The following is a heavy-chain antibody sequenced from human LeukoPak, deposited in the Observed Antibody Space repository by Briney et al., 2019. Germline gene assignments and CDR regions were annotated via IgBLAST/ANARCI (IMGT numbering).Heavy chain of an antibody. D-gene: IGHD3-22*01. V-gene: IGHV4-39*07. J-gene: IGHJ4*02. CDR2: IYYSGST. Sequence: PSETLSLTCTVSGGSISSSSYYWGWIRQPPGKGLEWIGSIYYSGSTYYNPSLKSRVTISVDTSKNQFSLKLSSVTAADTAVYYCARGRDPGSGYHFDYWGQGTLVTVSS. CDR3: ARGRDPGSGYHFDY. CDR1: GGSISSSSYY.